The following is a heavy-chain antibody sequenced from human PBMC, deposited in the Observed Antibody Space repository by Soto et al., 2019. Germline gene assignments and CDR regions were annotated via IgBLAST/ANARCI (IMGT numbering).Heavy chain of an antibody. V-gene: IGHV3-21*01. CDR3: ARKQWLVEEDGMDV. J-gene: IGHJ6*02. CDR2: ISSSSSYI. CDR1: GFTFSSYS. D-gene: IGHD6-19*01. Sequence: LRLSCAASGFTFSSYSMNWVRQAPGKGLEWVSSISSSSSYIYYADSVKGRFTISRDNAKNSLYLQMNSLRAEDTAVYYCARKQWLVEEDGMDVCGQGTTVTVSS.